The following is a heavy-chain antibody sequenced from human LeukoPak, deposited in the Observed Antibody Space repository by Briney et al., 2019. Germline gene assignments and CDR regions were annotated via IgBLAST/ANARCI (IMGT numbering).Heavy chain of an antibody. CDR2: IWYDGSNK. CDR1: GFTFSTYG. Sequence: GGSLRLSCAASGFTFSTYGMHWVRQAPGKGLDWVAVIWYDGSNKYYADSVKGRFTISRDNSKNMLYLQMNSLTAEDTAVYYCARAVGPFDYWGQGTLVTVSP. D-gene: IGHD2-15*01. J-gene: IGHJ4*02. V-gene: IGHV3-33*01. CDR3: ARAVGPFDY.